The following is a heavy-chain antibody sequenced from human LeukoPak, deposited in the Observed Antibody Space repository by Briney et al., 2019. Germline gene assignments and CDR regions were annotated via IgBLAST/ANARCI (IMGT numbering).Heavy chain of an antibody. J-gene: IGHJ6*02. CDR1: GGSISSYD. CDR2: IYTSGST. CDR3: ARETRNQRYYYDSSALDV. Sequence: SETLSLTCTVSGGSISSYDWSWIRQPAGKGLEWIGRIYTSGSTNYNPSLKSRVTMSVNTSKNQFSLKLSSVTAADTAVYYCARETRNQRYYYDSSALDVWGQGTTVTVSS. D-gene: IGHD3-22*01. V-gene: IGHV4-4*07.